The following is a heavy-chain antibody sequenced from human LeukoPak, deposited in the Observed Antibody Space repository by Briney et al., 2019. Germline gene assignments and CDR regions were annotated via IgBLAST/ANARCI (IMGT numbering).Heavy chain of an antibody. D-gene: IGHD2-2*02. CDR3: ARCSSTSCYTRGGSAEYFQH. CDR1: GGTFGSYA. Sequence: SVTVSCKASGGTFGSYAISWVRQAPGQGLEWMGRIIPIFGIANYAQKFQGRVTITADKSTSTAYMELSSLRSEDTAVYYCARCSSTSCYTRGGSAEYFQHWGQGTLVTVSS. CDR2: IIPIFGIA. V-gene: IGHV1-69*04. J-gene: IGHJ1*01.